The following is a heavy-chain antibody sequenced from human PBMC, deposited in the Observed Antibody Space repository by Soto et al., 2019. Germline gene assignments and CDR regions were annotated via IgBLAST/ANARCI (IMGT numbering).Heavy chain of an antibody. CDR2: ISWDGYSI. J-gene: IGHJ6*02. CDR1: GFSFDDYV. V-gene: IGHV3-9*01. CDR3: ARSWSSSTSGRVAV. D-gene: IGHD2-2*01. Sequence: EVQLVESGGGLVQPGRSLRLSCVGSGFSFDDYVMHWVRQAPGKGLEWVAHISWDGYSIGYVASVRGRFTISRDNAKNSLFLQMNSLRPEDTALYYCARSWSSSTSGRVAVWGQGTTVTVSS.